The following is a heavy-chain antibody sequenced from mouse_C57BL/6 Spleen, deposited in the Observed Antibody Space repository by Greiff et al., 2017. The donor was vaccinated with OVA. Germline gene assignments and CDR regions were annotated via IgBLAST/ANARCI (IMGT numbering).Heavy chain of an antibody. CDR3: ASPITTVVATRWYFDV. Sequence: VQLQQSGAELVKPGASVKLSCKASGYTFTSYWMHWVKQRPGQGLEWIGMIHPNSGSTNYNEKFKSKATLTVDKSSSTAYMQLSSLTSDDSAVYYCASPITTVVATRWYFDVWGTGTTVTVSS. V-gene: IGHV1-64*01. CDR2: IHPNSGST. D-gene: IGHD1-1*01. CDR1: GYTFTSYW. J-gene: IGHJ1*03.